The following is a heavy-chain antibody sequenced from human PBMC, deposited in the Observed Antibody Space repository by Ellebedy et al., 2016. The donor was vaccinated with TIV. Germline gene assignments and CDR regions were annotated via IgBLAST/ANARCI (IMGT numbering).Heavy chain of an antibody. CDR1: GFTFSTYS. CDR2: ISSSSNYI. J-gene: IGHJ6*02. V-gene: IGHV3-21*01. D-gene: IGHD1-26*01. Sequence: GGSLRLSXAASGFTFSTYSMNWVRQAPGKGLEWVSSISSSSNYIYYADSVKGRFTISRDNAKNSLYLQMNSLRAEDTAVYYCARDPGGGSYSQINYYYGMDVWGRGTTVTVSS. CDR3: ARDPGGGSYSQINYYYGMDV.